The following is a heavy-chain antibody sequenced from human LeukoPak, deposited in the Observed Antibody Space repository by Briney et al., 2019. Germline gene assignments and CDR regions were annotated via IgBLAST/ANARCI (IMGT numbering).Heavy chain of an antibody. Sequence: SETLSLTCAVYGGSFSGYYWSWIRQPPGKGVEWIGEINHSGSTNYNPSLKSRVTISVDTSKNQFSLKLSSVTAADTAVYYCADSRDGYSSAPFDYWGQGTLVTVSS. D-gene: IGHD5-24*01. CDR1: GGSFSGYY. V-gene: IGHV4-34*01. J-gene: IGHJ4*02. CDR3: ADSRDGYSSAPFDY. CDR2: INHSGST.